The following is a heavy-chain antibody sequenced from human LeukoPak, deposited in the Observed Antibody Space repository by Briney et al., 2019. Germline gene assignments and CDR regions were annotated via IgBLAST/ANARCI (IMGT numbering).Heavy chain of an antibody. J-gene: IGHJ4*02. CDR2: ISTYNGNT. D-gene: IGHD2-2*02. Sequence: GASVKVSCKASGYTFTSSGISWVRQAPGQGLEWMGWISTYNGNTNYAQNLQGRVTMTTDTPTRTAYMELRSLRSDDTAVYYCATTYTAGLINYWGQGALVTVSS. V-gene: IGHV1-18*01. CDR3: ATTYTAGLINY. CDR1: GYTFTSSG.